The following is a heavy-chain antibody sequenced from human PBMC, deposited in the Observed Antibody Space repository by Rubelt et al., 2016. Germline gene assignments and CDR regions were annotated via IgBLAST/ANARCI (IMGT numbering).Heavy chain of an antibody. V-gene: IGHV1-18*01. J-gene: IGHJ4*02. D-gene: IGHD3-22*01. CDR2: ISAYNGNT. Sequence: QVQLVQSGAEVKKPGASVKVSCKASGYTFTSYGISWVRQAPGQGLEWMGWISAYNGNTNYAQGLQGRVTMTTDTATSTAYMELRSLRSDDTAVYYCARDQTPTENDYDSSGYSNWGQGTLVTVSS. CDR1: GYTFTSYG. CDR3: ARDQTPTENDYDSSGYSN.